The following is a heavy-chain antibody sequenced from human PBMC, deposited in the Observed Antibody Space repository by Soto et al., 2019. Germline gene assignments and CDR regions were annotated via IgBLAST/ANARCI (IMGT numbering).Heavy chain of an antibody. V-gene: IGHV1-69*01. J-gene: IGHJ3*01. Sequence: QVQLVQSGAEVKKPGSSVKVSCKACGGTFSSYAISWVRQAPGQGLEGRGGIIPIFGTANYAQRFQGRVRITAAESTSRAYREQSSLRSEDKAVYYCARGGAALSSGGDFDLWGQGTTVTVSS. CDR3: ARGGAALSSGGDFDL. CDR2: IIPIFGTA. CDR1: GGTFSSYA. D-gene: IGHD6-13*01.